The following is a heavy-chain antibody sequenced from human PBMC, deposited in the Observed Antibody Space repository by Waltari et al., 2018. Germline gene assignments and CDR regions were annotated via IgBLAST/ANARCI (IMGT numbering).Heavy chain of an antibody. D-gene: IGHD1-20*01. CDR1: GFTVSSYL. Sequence: EVQLVESGGGLVQPGGSLRLSCTASGFTVSSYLIHWVRQPPGKGLVWVYRINRDGRSTIHADSVKGRFTISRDHAKSTLYLQMNSLRAEDTAVYYCAREINWNDGGRFFDSWGQGTLVTVSS. J-gene: IGHJ4*02. CDR2: INRDGRST. CDR3: AREINWNDGGRFFDS. V-gene: IGHV3-74*01.